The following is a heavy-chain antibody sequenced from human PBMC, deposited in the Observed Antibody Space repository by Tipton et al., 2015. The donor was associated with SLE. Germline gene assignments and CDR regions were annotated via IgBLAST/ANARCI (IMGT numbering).Heavy chain of an antibody. Sequence: SLRLSCAASGFTVSSNYMSWVRQAPGKGLEWVSVIYSDGRTYYADSVKGRFTISRENSKNTLYLQMNSVRAEDTAVYYCAREGSSYLDYWGQGTLVTVSS. D-gene: IGHD6-6*01. CDR2: IYSDGRT. CDR1: GFTVSSNY. V-gene: IGHV3-53*01. J-gene: IGHJ4*02. CDR3: AREGSSYLDY.